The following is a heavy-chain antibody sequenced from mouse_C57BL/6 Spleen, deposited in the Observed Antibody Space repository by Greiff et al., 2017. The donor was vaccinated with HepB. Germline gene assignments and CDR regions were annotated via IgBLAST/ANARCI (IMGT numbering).Heavy chain of an antibody. CDR1: GYTFTGYW. CDR2: ILPGSGST. D-gene: IGHD2-4*01. CDR3: ARSGNPYDYAPWFAY. J-gene: IGHJ3*01. Sequence: QVQLKQSGAELMKPGASVKLSCKATGYTFTGYWIEWVKQRPGHGLEWIGEILPGSGSTNYNEKFKGKATFTADTSSNTAYMQLSSLTTEDSAIYYCARSGNPYDYAPWFAYWGQGTLVTVSA. V-gene: IGHV1-9*01.